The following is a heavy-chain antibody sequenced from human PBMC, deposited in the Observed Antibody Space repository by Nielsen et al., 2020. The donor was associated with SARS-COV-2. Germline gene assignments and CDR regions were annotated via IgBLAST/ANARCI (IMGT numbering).Heavy chain of an antibody. CDR3: AKTTGGVDY. V-gene: IGHV3-23*01. CDR2: ISGSGGST. CDR1: GFTFSSYA. Sequence: GESLKISCAASGFTFSSYAMSWVRQAPGKGLEWVSAISGSGGSTYYADSVKGRFTISRDNSKNTLYLQMNSLRAEDTAVYYCAKTTGGVDYWGQGTLVTVPS. D-gene: IGHD1-14*01. J-gene: IGHJ4*02.